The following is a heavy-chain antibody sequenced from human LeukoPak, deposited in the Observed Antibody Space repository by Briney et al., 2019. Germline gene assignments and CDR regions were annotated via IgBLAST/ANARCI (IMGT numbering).Heavy chain of an antibody. V-gene: IGHV7-4-1*02. J-gene: IGHJ6*02. CDR1: GYTFTSYA. Sequence: ASVKVSCKASGYTFTSYAMIWVRQAPGQGLEWMGWINTNTGNPTYAQGFTGRFVFSLNTSVSTAYLQISSLKAEDTAVYYCARGQRGLRTGQGSYGMDVWGQGTTVTVSS. CDR2: INTNTGNP. CDR3: ARGQRGLRTGQGSYGMDV. D-gene: IGHD3-16*01.